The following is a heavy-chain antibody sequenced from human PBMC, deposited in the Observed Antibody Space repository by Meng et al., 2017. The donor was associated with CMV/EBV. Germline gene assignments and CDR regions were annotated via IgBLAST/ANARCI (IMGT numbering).Heavy chain of an antibody. J-gene: IGHJ1*01. CDR1: GFTFSSYS. CDR2: ISSSSRYI. Sequence: GESLKISCAASGFTFSSYSMNWVRQAPGKGLEWVSSISSSSRYIYYADSVKGRFTISRDNAKNSLYLQMNSLRAEDTAVYYCARDPSRVGVVIPHWGQGTLVTVSS. D-gene: IGHD3-3*01. V-gene: IGHV3-21*01. CDR3: ARDPSRVGVVIPH.